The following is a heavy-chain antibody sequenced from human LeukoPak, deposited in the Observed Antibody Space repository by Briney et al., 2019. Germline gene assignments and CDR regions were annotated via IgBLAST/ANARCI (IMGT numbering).Heavy chain of an antibody. CDR2: SSGRSDYK. CDR1: GFTFSNFS. J-gene: IGHJ3*02. Sequence: GGSLRLSCAASGFTFSNFSMIWVRQTPGKGLEWVSSSSGRSDYKNYADSVKGRFTVSRDNAKNSLYLQMNNLRAEDTAVYYCARGLGSYAYSDAFDIWGQGTMVTVSS. CDR3: ARGLGSYAYSDAFDI. D-gene: IGHD5-18*01. V-gene: IGHV3-21*01.